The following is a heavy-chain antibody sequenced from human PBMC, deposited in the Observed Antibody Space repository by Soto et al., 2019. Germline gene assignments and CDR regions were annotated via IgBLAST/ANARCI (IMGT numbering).Heavy chain of an antibody. CDR1: GGTFSSFA. CDR2: IIPIFGTT. Sequence: ASVKVSCKASGGTFSSFAISWVRQAPGQGLGWMGGIIPIFGTTNYAQKFQGRVTITADESTSTAYMEVTTLRSEDTAVYYCARDRDHTYDYWGQGTLVTVSS. CDR3: ARDRDHTYDY. J-gene: IGHJ4*02. V-gene: IGHV1-69*13.